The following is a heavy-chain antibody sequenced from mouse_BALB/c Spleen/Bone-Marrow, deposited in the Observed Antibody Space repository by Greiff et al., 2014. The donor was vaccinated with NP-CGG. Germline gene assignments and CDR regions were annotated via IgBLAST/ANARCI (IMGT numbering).Heavy chain of an antibody. CDR3: SAITTVVARYAIDY. CDR1: GFTFSSFG. Sequence: EVQGVQSGGGLVPPGGSRKLSCAASGFTFSSFGMHWVRQAPEKGLEWVAYISSGSSTIYYADTVKGRFTISRDNPKNTLFLQMTSLRSEDTAMYYCSAITTVVARYAIDYWGQGTLVTVSS. J-gene: IGHJ4*01. D-gene: IGHD1-1*01. CDR2: ISSGSSTI. V-gene: IGHV5-17*02.